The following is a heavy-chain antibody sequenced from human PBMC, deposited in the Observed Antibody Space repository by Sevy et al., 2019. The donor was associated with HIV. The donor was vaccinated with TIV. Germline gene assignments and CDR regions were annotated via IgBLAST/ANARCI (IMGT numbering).Heavy chain of an antibody. CDR3: AKIPRRYSYASSLDS. J-gene: IGHJ4*02. D-gene: IGHD3-16*01. Sequence: GGSLRLSCAASGFSLDRFAMHWVRQAPGKGLEWVALISYDGGNKYYADFVRGRLSISRDNSKNTLFLQMNRLSPEDTGIYYCAKIPRRYSYASSLDSWGQGTQVTVSS. CDR2: ISYDGGNK. CDR1: GFSLDRFA. V-gene: IGHV3-30*18.